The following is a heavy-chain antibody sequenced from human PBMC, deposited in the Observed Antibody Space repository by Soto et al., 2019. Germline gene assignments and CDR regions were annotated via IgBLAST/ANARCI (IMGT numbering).Heavy chain of an antibody. CDR1: GGSISSYY. CDR3: VRVSSSSRHLYDF. CDR2: IYTSGST. V-gene: IGHV4-4*07. D-gene: IGHD6-13*01. J-gene: IGHJ4*02. Sequence: SQTLSLTCTVSGGSISSYYWSWIRQPAGKGLEWIGRIYTSGSTNYNPSLKTRVTMSVDTSKNQFSLKLSSVTAADTAVYYCVRVSSSSRHLYDFWGQGTLVTVSS.